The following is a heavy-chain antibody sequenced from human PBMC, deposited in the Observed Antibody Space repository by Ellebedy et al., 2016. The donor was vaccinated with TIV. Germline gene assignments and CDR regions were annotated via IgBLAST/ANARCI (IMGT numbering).Heavy chain of an antibody. Sequence: PGGSLRLSCAASGFTFGTYSMNWVRQAPGKGLEWVSSISSGSGYIYYGDSVKGRFTISRDNAKSSLFLQMNSLRAEDTDVYYCASSDYSNHNWFDPWGQGTLVTVSS. CDR1: GFTFGTYS. CDR3: ASSDYSNHNWFDP. CDR2: ISSGSGYI. J-gene: IGHJ5*02. V-gene: IGHV3-21*01. D-gene: IGHD4-11*01.